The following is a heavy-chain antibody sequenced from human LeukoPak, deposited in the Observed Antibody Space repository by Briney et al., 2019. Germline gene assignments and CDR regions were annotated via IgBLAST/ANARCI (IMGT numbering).Heavy chain of an antibody. CDR3: AKDSIYSRGSGWYRDAFDI. V-gene: IGHV3-23*01. CDR1: GFTFSSYA. J-gene: IGHJ3*02. D-gene: IGHD6-19*01. Sequence: PGGSLRLSCAASGFTFSSYAMIWVRHAPGKGLEWVSPIISSGGSTYYADPVKGRFNISRDNSKKTLYLQMNSLRAEDTAVYYCAKDSIYSRGSGWYRDAFDIWGQGTMVTVSS. CDR2: IISSGGST.